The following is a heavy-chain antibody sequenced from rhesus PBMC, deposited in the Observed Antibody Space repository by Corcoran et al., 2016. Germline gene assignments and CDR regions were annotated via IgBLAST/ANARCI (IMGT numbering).Heavy chain of an antibody. CDR1: STNW. Sequence: STNWWSWIRQPPGKGPEYIGRIASSGGNTNYKPSLKSRVTISTDTSKNQFSLMLISVTAADTAVYYCARGGGTGWFDYWGQGVLVTVSS. CDR3: ARGGGTGWFDY. J-gene: IGHJ4*01. CDR2: IASSGGNT. V-gene: IGHV4-57*01. D-gene: IGHD2-21*01.